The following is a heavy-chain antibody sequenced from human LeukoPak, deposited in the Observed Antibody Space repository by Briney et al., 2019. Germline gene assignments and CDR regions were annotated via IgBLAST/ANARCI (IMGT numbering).Heavy chain of an antibody. CDR2: VVVGCGNT. CDR3: AADSTVTTYRIYYYYYMDV. V-gene: IGHV1-58*01. Sequence: SVKVSCKASGFTFTSSAVQWVRQARGQRLEWIGWVVVGCGNTNYAQKFQERVTITRAMSTSTAYMELSSLRSEDTAVYYCAADSTVTTYRIYYYYYMDVWGKGTTVTGSS. CDR1: GFTFTSSA. D-gene: IGHD4-11*01. J-gene: IGHJ6*03.